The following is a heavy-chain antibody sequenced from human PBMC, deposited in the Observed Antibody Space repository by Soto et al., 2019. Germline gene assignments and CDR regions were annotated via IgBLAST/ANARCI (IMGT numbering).Heavy chain of an antibody. CDR1: GGSTSSGSYY. V-gene: IGHV4-31*03. Sequence: QVQLQESGPRLVKPSQTLSLTCTVSGGSTSSGSYYWSWIRQYPGKGLEWIGFVYYSGSTYYNPSLKSRVIISVDTSKKQFSLKLSSVTAADTAVYYCARDAALKWFDPWGQGTLVTVSS. J-gene: IGHJ5*02. CDR2: VYYSGST. D-gene: IGHD2-15*01. CDR3: ARDAALKWFDP.